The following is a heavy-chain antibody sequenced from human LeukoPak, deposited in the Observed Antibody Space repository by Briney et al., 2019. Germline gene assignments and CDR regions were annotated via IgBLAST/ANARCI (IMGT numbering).Heavy chain of an antibody. J-gene: IGHJ4*02. CDR1: SCSISSYY. Sequence: SENLSFTSSVYSCSISSYYWSWIRLPPGQGLEWIGYIYYTGATSYNPPLNSRVTTSLNTTNNHSAFKQSSVTPADAAVYYCARAGYGYGPGYYFDYWGQGALVTVSS. CDR2: IYYTGAT. V-gene: IGHV4-59*01. D-gene: IGHD5-18*01. CDR3: ARAGYGYGPGYYFDY.